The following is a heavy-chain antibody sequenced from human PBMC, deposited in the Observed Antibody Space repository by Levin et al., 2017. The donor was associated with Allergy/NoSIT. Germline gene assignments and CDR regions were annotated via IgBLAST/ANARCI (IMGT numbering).Heavy chain of an antibody. CDR2: IYYSGST. CDR3: ARQSHWNAHFDY. J-gene: IGHJ4*02. Sequence: PSETLSLTCTVSGGSISSSYYWSWIRQPPGKRLAWIGYIYYSGSTNYNPSLKSRVTISVDTSKNQFSLKLSSVTAADTAVYYCARQSHWNAHFDYWGQGTLVTVSS. V-gene: IGHV4-59*08. D-gene: IGHD1-1*01. CDR1: GGSISSSYY.